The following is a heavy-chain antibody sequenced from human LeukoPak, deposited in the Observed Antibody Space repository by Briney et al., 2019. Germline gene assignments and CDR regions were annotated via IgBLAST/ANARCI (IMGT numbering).Heavy chain of an antibody. CDR1: GFTFDDYA. V-gene: IGHV3-9*01. CDR3: AKDMGVKTYYDFWSGYNRESLASFDI. Sequence: GRSLRLSRAASGFTFDDYAMHWVRQAPGKGLEWVSGISWNSGSIGYADSVKGRFTTSRDNAKNSLYLQMNSLRAEDTALYYCAKDMGVKTYYDFWSGYNRESLASFDIWGQGTMVTVSS. CDR2: ISWNSGSI. J-gene: IGHJ3*02. D-gene: IGHD3-3*01.